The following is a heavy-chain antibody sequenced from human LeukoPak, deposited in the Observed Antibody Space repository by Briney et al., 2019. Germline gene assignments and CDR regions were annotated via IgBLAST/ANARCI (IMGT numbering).Heavy chain of an antibody. Sequence: ASVKVSCKASGYTFTGYYMHWVRQAPGQGLEWMGWINPNSGGTNYAQKFQGRVTMTRDTSISTAYMELSRLRSDDTAVYYCARVGCTGVSCYGYLLFDNWGQGTLVTVSS. CDR2: INPNSGGT. V-gene: IGHV1-2*02. J-gene: IGHJ4*02. D-gene: IGHD2-15*01. CDR1: GYTFTGYY. CDR3: ARVGCTGVSCYGYLLFDN.